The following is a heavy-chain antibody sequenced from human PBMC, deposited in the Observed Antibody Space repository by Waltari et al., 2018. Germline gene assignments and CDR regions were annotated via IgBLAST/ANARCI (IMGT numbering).Heavy chain of an antibody. CDR2: IDASGST. CDR1: GDFIERGRYY. J-gene: IGHJ4*02. D-gene: IGHD3-10*01. CDR3: ARTLEKTYGGWYFDS. Sequence: QVQLQESGPGLVKPSQTLSLTCNVSGDFIERGRYYWGWVRQPAGRGLEWIGRIDASGSTNYNPSLKSRVTLSVDTSKNQVSLRLTSVTAADSAVYFCARTLEKTYGGWYFDSWGQGTRVTVSS. V-gene: IGHV4-61*02.